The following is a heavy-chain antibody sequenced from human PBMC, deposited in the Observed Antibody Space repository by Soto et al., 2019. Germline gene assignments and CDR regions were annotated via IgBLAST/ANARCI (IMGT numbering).Heavy chain of an antibody. CDR3: AKGGEGYCSGTSCLYHMDA. CDR2: ISDSGST. V-gene: IGHV3-23*01. CDR1: GFTFSSYA. Sequence: GGSLSLSCAASGFTFSSYAMSWVRQAPGKGLEWVSTISDSGSTYYADSVKGRFTISRDISKNTLYVQMSSLRAEDTAVYYCAKGGEGYCSGTSCLYHMDAWGKGTTVTVSS. D-gene: IGHD2-15*01. J-gene: IGHJ6*03.